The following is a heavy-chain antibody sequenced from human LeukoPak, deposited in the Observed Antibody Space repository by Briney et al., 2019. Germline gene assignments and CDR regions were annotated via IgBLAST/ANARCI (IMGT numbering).Heavy chain of an antibody. V-gene: IGHV5-51*01. Sequence: GESLKISCKGSGYRFTSYWIGWVRPMPGKGLEWMGIIYPGDSDTRYSPSFQGQVTISADKSISTAYLQWSSLKASDTAMYYCARLGLRYFDWLLPAGIDYWGQGTLVTVSS. CDR1: GYRFTSYW. CDR2: IYPGDSDT. CDR3: ARLGLRYFDWLLPAGIDY. D-gene: IGHD3-9*01. J-gene: IGHJ4*02.